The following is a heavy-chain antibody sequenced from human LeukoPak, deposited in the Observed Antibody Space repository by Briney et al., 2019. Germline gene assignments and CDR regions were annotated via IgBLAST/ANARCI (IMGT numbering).Heavy chain of an antibody. D-gene: IGHD1-26*01. CDR3: ARDNVGALDY. CDR1: GFTFSSYW. J-gene: IGHJ4*01. V-gene: IGHV3-7*01. CDR2: MKQDGSAK. Sequence: PGGSLRLSCVASGFTFSSYWMAWVRQAPGKGLEWVANMKQDGSAKHYADSVKGQFSTSRDNSKKSVYLQMDSLRAEDTALYYCARDNVGALDYWGHGTLVTVSS.